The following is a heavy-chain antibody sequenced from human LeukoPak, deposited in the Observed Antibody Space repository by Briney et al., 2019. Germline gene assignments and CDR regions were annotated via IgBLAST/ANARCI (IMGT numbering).Heavy chain of an antibody. CDR1: GYTFTSYG. J-gene: IGHJ3*02. D-gene: IGHD5-18*01. CDR2: ISACNGNT. Sequence: ASVKVSCKASGYTFTSYGISWVRQAPGQGLEWMGWISACNGNTNYAQKLQGRVTMTTDTSTSTAYMELRSLRSDDTAVYYCARTKLKGVTDAFDIWGQGTMVTVSS. V-gene: IGHV1-18*01. CDR3: ARTKLKGVTDAFDI.